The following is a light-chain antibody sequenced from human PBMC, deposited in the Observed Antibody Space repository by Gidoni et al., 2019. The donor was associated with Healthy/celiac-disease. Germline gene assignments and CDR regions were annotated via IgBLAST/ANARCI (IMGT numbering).Light chain of an antibody. CDR3: QQYNSYPYT. V-gene: IGKV1-5*03. Sequence: DIQMTQSPSTLSASVGDRVTITCRASQSISSWVAWYQQKPGKAPKLLIYKASSLESGVQSRVSGSGSGTEFTLTISSLQPDDFATYYCQQYNSYPYTFGQGTKLEIK. J-gene: IGKJ2*01. CDR1: QSISSW. CDR2: KAS.